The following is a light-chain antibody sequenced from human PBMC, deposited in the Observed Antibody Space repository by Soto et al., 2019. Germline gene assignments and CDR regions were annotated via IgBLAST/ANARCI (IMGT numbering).Light chain of an antibody. CDR3: QQYGTSPRT. J-gene: IGKJ1*01. CDR2: DAS. CDR1: QDIRSH. Sequence: ENVLTQSPGTLSMSPGERVTLSCRASQDIRSHLAWYQQKPGQAPRLLIFDASSRATGIPDRFSGSGSGTYFTLSISRLEPEDFAVYYCQQYGTSPRTFGQGTRVEIK. V-gene: IGKV3-20*01.